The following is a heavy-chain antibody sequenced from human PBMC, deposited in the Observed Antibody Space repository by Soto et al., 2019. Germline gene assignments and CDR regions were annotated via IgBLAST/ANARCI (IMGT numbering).Heavy chain of an antibody. Sequence: GGSLRLSCAASGFSFSSYSMNWLRQAPGKGLGWVSSISSKPYRSSYYIHYADSVKGRFTVSRDNAKNSVHLQMNTLRVEDTGVYYCARVRLDYGSKPYFFDNWGQGTLVTVSS. CDR3: ARVRLDYGSKPYFFDN. D-gene: IGHD4-17*01. CDR1: GFSFSSYS. CDR2: ISSKPYRSSYYI. V-gene: IGHV3-21*01. J-gene: IGHJ4*02.